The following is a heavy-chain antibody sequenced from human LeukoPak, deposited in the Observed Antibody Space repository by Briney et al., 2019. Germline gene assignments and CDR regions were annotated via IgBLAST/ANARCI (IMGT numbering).Heavy chain of an antibody. J-gene: IGHJ1*01. CDR1: GFTFSSYA. D-gene: IGHD2-21*01. V-gene: IGHV3-23*01. Sequence: PGGSLRLSCAASGFTFSSYAMSWVRQAPGKGLEWVSAISGSGGSTYYADSVKGRFTISRDNSKNTLYLQVNSLRAEDTAVYYCAKDPSVAYCGGDCYPEYFQHWGQGTLVTVSS. CDR3: AKDPSVAYCGGDCYPEYFQH. CDR2: ISGSGGST.